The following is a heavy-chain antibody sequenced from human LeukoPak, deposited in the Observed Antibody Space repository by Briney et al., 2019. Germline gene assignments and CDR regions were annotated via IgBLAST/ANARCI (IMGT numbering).Heavy chain of an antibody. V-gene: IGHV1-24*01. CDR1: GYTLTELS. Sequence: ASVKVSCKVFGYTLTELSMHWVRQAPGKGLEWMGGFDPEDGETIYAQKFQGRVTMTEDTSTDTAYMELSSLRSEDTAVYYCATDRPRYYYDSSGYYSGFDYWGQGTLVTVSS. D-gene: IGHD3-22*01. CDR3: ATDRPRYYYDSSGYYSGFDY. CDR2: FDPEDGET. J-gene: IGHJ4*02.